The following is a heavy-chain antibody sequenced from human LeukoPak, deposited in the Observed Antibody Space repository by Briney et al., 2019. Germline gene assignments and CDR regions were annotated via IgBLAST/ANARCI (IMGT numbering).Heavy chain of an antibody. CDR1: GYTFTGCY. D-gene: IGHD1-14*01. J-gene: IGHJ3*02. CDR2: INPNSGGT. CDR3: AIAVGSGDASDI. V-gene: IGHV1-2*02. Sequence: GASVKVSCKASGYTFTGCYMHWVRQAPGQGLEWMGWINPNSGGTDYAQKFQGRVTMTRDTSISTAYMELSRLRSDDTAVYYCAIAVGSGDASDIWGQGTMVTVSS.